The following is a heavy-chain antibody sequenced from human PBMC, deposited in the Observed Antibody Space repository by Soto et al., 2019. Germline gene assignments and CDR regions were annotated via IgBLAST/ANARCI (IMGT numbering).Heavy chain of an antibody. CDR2: IGAYNGNT. CDR3: ARDYYGSGSYGLHYYYYYGMDV. Sequence: ASVKVSCKASGYTFTSYGISWVRQAPGQGLEWMGWIGAYNGNTNYAQKLQGRVTMTTDTSTSTAYMELRSLRSDDTAVYYCARDYYGSGSYGLHYYYYYGMDVWG. J-gene: IGHJ6*02. V-gene: IGHV1-18*01. CDR1: GYTFTSYG. D-gene: IGHD3-10*01.